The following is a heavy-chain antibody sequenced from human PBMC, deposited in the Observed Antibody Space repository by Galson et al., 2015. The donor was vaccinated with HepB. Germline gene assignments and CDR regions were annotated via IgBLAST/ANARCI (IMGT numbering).Heavy chain of an antibody. CDR1: GGSISSYY. V-gene: IGHV4-59*01. Sequence: LSLTCTVSGGSISSYYWSWIRQPPGKGLEWIGYIYYSGSTNYNPSLKSRVTISVDTSKNQFSLKLSSVTAADTAVYYCARGEGEGYYYGSGSYYKYWGQGTLVTVSS. D-gene: IGHD3-10*01. J-gene: IGHJ4*02. CDR2: IYYSGST. CDR3: ARGEGEGYYYGSGSYYKY.